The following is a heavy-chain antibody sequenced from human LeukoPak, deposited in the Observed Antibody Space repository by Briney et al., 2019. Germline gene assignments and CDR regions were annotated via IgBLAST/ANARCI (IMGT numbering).Heavy chain of an antibody. D-gene: IGHD1-26*01. J-gene: IGHJ6*02. CDR2: IYSGGST. Sequence: GGSLRLSCTASGFTVSSNSMTWVRQAPRKGLEWVSVIYSGGSTYYADSVKGRFTISRDNSKNTLYLQMNSLRAEDTAVYYCARGRIVGAPLGMDVWGQGTTVTVSS. CDR3: ARGRIVGAPLGMDV. CDR1: GFTVSSNS. V-gene: IGHV3-53*05.